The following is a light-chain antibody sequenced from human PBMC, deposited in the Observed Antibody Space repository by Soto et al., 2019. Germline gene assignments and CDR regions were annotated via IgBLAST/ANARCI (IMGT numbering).Light chain of an antibody. J-gene: IGKJ2*01. Sequence: DNQMTQSPSTLSASVGDRVTITCRASQSISSWLAWYQQKPGKAPKLLIYKASSLESGVPSRFSGSGSGTEFTLTISSLQPYDFATYYGQEYKSYSTFGQGTKLEIK. CDR1: QSISSW. V-gene: IGKV1-5*03. CDR3: QEYKSYST. CDR2: KAS.